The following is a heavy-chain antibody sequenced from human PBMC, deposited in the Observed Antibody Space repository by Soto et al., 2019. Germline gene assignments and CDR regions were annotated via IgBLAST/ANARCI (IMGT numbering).Heavy chain of an antibody. D-gene: IGHD6-19*01. V-gene: IGHV3-33*01. CDR2: IWYDGSNK. CDR3: ARDGQSLAPYALDV. Sequence: QVQVVESGGGVVQPGRSLRLSCTASGFTFSGHAMQWVRQPPGKGLEWVAQIWYDGSNKYYADSVKGRFTISRDNSKNTLYVQMDSLRVEYTAVYYCARDGQSLAPYALDVWGQGTSVTVSS. J-gene: IGHJ6*02. CDR1: GFTFSGHA.